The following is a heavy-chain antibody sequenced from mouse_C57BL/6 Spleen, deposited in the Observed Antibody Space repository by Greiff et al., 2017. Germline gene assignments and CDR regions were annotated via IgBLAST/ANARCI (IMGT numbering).Heavy chain of an antibody. D-gene: IGHD2-1*01. Sequence: DVKLQESGPVLVKPGASVKMSCKASGYTFTDYYMNWVKQSHGKSLEWIGVINPYNGGTSYNQKFKGKATLTVDKSSSTAYMELNSLTSEDSAVYYCARTYGNYRFAYWGQGTLVTVSA. J-gene: IGHJ3*01. CDR3: ARTYGNYRFAY. CDR1: GYTFTDYY. V-gene: IGHV1-19*01. CDR2: INPYNGGT.